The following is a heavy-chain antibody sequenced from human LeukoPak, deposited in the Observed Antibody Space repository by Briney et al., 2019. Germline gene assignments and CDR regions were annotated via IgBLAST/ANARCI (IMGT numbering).Heavy chain of an antibody. D-gene: IGHD3-10*01. J-gene: IGHJ4*02. V-gene: IGHV4-34*01. CDR3: ARRGGRDRRYGSGSYSVYFDY. Sequence: SETLSLTCAVYGGSFSGYYWSWIRQPPGKGLEWIGEINHSGSTNYNPSLKSRVTISVDTSKNQFSLKLSSMTAADTAVYYCARRGGRDRRYGSGSYSVYFDYWGQGTLVTVSS. CDR2: INHSGST. CDR1: GGSFSGYY.